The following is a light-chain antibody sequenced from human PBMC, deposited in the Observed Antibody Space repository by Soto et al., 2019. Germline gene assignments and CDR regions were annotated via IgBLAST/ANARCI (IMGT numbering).Light chain of an antibody. CDR1: QSVTTR. CDR3: QQYGGSPIT. Sequence: EIVLTQSPGTLSLSPGERATLSCRASQSVTTRLAWYQHKPGQAPTLLMSGASNRASGVPVRFSGSGSGTDFTLTITRLEPEDFALYYCQQYGGSPITFGLGTDWRL. J-gene: IGKJ5*01. CDR2: GAS. V-gene: IGKV3-20*01.